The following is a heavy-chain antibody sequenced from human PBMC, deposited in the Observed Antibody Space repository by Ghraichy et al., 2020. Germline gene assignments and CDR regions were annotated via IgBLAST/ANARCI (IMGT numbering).Heavy chain of an antibody. J-gene: IGHJ6*02. D-gene: IGHD2-21*01. CDR3: ASSPRHDYMIAYYYGMDV. Sequence: SETLSLTCTVSGGSISSYYWSWIRQPAGKGLEWIGRIYTSGSTNYNPSLKSRVTMSVDTSKNQFSLKLSSVTAADTAVYYCASSPRHDYMIAYYYGMDVWGQGTTVTVSS. CDR2: IYTSGST. CDR1: GGSISSYY. V-gene: IGHV4-4*07.